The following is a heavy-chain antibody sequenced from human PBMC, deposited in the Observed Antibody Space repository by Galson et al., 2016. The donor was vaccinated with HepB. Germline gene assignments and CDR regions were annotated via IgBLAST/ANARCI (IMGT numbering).Heavy chain of an antibody. J-gene: IGHJ4*02. CDR3: ARGHSGGWYSDMGPLCYFDC. D-gene: IGHD6-19*01. Sequence: SLRLSCAGSGFTFSRYGMTWVRQAPGKGLEWVSYISTTSSDAKYADSVKGRFTISRDNAKNSLYLQMNSLRAEDTAVYYCARGHSGGWYSDMGPLCYFDCWGQGTLVTVSS. V-gene: IGHV3-21*05. CDR1: GFTFSRYG. CDR2: ISTTSSDA.